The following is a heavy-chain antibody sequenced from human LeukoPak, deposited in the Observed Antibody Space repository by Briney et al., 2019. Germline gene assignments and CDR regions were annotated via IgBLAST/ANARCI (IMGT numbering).Heavy chain of an antibody. V-gene: IGHV3-7*03. CDR2: IKKDGSEK. CDR3: ARKRFLEWKEYYMDV. CDR1: GFTFSSYW. Sequence: GGSLRLSCAASGFTFSSYWMSWVRQAPGKGLEWVANIKKDGSEKYYVDSVKGRFTISRDNAKNSLYLQMNSLRAEDTALYYCARKRFLEWKEYYMDVWGKGTTVTVSS. J-gene: IGHJ6*03. D-gene: IGHD3-3*01.